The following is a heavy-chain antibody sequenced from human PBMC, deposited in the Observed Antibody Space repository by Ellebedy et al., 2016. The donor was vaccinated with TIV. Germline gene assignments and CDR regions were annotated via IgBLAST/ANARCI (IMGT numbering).Heavy chain of an antibody. CDR2: IYFSGTT. CDR1: GGSIRGYF. V-gene: IGHV4-59*01. D-gene: IGHD2-8*02. CDR3: ARYHCPGGICDSFDY. Sequence: MPSETLSLTCTVSGGSIRGYFWAWIRQPPGKGLEWIGWIYFSGTTNYNLSLKSRVTISVDTSKNQFSLMLNSVTAADTALYFCARYHCPGGICDSFDYWGQGTLVTVSS. J-gene: IGHJ4*02.